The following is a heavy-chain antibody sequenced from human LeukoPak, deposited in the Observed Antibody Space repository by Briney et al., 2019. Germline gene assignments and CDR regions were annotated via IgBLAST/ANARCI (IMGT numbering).Heavy chain of an antibody. CDR2: IYPGDSDT. Sequence: GESLKISCQGSGYRFTNYWIGWVRQIPGKGLEWMGIIYPGDSDTKYSPSFQGQVTFSADESISTAYLQWSSLKASDTAMYYCARRTAWWDGYSKFSFDYWGQGTLVSVSS. D-gene: IGHD5-24*01. CDR1: GYRFTNYW. V-gene: IGHV5-51*01. CDR3: ARRTAWWDGYSKFSFDY. J-gene: IGHJ4*02.